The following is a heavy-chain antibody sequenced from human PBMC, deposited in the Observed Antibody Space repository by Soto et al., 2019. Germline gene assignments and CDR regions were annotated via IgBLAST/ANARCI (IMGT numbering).Heavy chain of an antibody. CDR1: GGTFSPYT. J-gene: IGHJ4*02. D-gene: IGHD3-10*01. CDR2: IIPFHGVT. CDR3: TRDWEITVSTWSFGGF. V-gene: IGHV1-69*08. Sequence: QVQLVQSGAEVKKPGSSVKVSCKASGGTFSPYTINWVRQAPGQGLEWMGRIIPFHGVTNYAQKFQARVTITADKSTSTAYMKLSGLRFEDTAMYYCTRDWEITVSTWSFGGFWGRGTLVTVSS.